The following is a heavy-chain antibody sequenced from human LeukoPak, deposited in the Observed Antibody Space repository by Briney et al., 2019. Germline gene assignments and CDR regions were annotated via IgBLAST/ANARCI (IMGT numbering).Heavy chain of an antibody. V-gene: IGHV3-53*01. Sequence: GGSLRLSCAASEFTVSSNYMSWVRQAPGNGLEWVSVIYSGGNTYYADSVKGRFTISRDISKNTLYLQMNSLRAEDTAVYYCARYCRGGSRYSRLNAFDIWGQGTMVTVSS. D-gene: IGHD2-15*01. CDR2: IYSGGNT. J-gene: IGHJ3*02. CDR1: EFTVSSNY. CDR3: ARYCRGGSRYSRLNAFDI.